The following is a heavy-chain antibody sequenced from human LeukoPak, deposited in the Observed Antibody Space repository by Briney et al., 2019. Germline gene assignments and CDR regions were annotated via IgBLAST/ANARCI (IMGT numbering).Heavy chain of an antibody. V-gene: IGHV3-23*01. J-gene: IGHJ4*02. Sequence: GGSLRLSCAASGFIFSDYAMNWGRQAPGKGLEWVSTICGSGGTTYYADSVKGRFTISRDNSKNMLYLQMNSLRAEDTAVYYCTKGGPLGSSWGGMNDYWGQGTLVTVSS. CDR3: TKGGPLGSSWGGMNDY. D-gene: IGHD6-13*01. CDR1: GFIFSDYA. CDR2: ICGSGGTT.